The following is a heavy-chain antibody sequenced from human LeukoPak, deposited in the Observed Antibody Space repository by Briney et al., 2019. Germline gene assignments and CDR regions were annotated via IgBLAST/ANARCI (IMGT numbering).Heavy chain of an antibody. CDR2: IYSSGST. Sequence: RSSETLSLTCAVSGGSISSGTYYWSWIRQPAGKGLEWIGRIYSSGSTNYNPSLKSRVTMSVDTSKNQFSLKLSSVTAADTAVYFCARDLLHRGYAFDSWGRGTMVIVSS. V-gene: IGHV4-61*02. CDR3: ARDLLHRGYAFDS. D-gene: IGHD5-12*01. CDR1: GGSISSGTYY. J-gene: IGHJ3*02.